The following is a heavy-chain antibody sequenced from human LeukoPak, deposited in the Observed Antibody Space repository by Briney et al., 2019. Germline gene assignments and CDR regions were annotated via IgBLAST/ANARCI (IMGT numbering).Heavy chain of an antibody. V-gene: IGHV3-30*02. Sequence: GGSLRLSCAASGFTFSSYGMHWVRQAPGKGLEWVAFIRYDGSNKYYADSVKGRFTISRDNSKNTLYLQMNSLQAEDTAVYYCARVGLTMDRGVVTYYYYMDVWGKGTTVIVSS. CDR2: IRYDGSNK. J-gene: IGHJ6*03. CDR3: ARVGLTMDRGVVTYYYYMDV. D-gene: IGHD3-10*01. CDR1: GFTFSSYG.